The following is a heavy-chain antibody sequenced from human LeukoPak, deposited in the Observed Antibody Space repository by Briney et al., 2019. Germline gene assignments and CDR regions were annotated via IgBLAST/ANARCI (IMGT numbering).Heavy chain of an antibody. Sequence: SETLSLTCTVSGGSISSYYWSWIRQPPGKGLEWIGYIYYSGSTNYNPSLKSRVTISVDTSKNQFSLKLSSVTAADTAVYYCGRVGPHCYYYMDVWGKGTTVTVSS. CDR1: GGSISSYY. CDR2: IYYSGST. D-gene: IGHD3-16*01. J-gene: IGHJ6*03. V-gene: IGHV4-59*01. CDR3: GRVGPHCYYYMDV.